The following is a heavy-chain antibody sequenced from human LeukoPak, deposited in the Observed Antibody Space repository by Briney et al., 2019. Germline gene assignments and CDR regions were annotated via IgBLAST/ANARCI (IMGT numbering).Heavy chain of an antibody. Sequence: GRSLRLSCAASGFTFDDYAMHWVRQAPGKGLEWVSGISWNSGSIGYGDCVKGRFTISRDNAKNSLYLQMNSLRAEDTALYYCAKDHQYYYGSESYYDYWGQGTLVTVSS. CDR3: AKDHQYYYGSESYYDY. D-gene: IGHD3-10*01. CDR1: GFTFDDYA. J-gene: IGHJ4*02. CDR2: ISWNSGSI. V-gene: IGHV3-9*01.